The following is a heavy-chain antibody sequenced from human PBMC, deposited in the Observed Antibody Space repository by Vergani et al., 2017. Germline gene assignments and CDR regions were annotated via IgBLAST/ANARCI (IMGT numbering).Heavy chain of an antibody. CDR1: GYIFSNFW. D-gene: IGHD3-10*01. Sequence: EVQLVQSGAEVKKPGESLKISCQAFGYIFSNFWIGWVRQRPGRGLEWMGIIYPGDSEVKSNPTFRGQVIFSVDTSVNTAYLQWRGLQASDTATYFCASGGHGSENGGALQLWGQGTNITVSS. CDR3: ASGGHGSENGGALQL. J-gene: IGHJ3*01. V-gene: IGHV5-51*03. CDR2: IYPGDSEV.